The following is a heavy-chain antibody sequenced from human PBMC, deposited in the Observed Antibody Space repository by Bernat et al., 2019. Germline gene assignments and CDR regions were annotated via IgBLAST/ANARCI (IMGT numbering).Heavy chain of an antibody. CDR1: GDSINSIHYY. J-gene: IGHJ1*01. Sequence: QLQLQESGPGLVKPSETLSLTCTVSGDSINSIHYYWGWIRQPPGMGLEWIGSIYYSGSTYNNPSLKSRVTISIDTSKSQFSLKLSSVTAADTAVYYCARHAYSSSLYRYFHHWGQGTLVTVSA. D-gene: IGHD2-15*01. V-gene: IGHV4-39*01. CDR3: ARHAYSSSLYRYFHH. CDR2: IYYSGST.